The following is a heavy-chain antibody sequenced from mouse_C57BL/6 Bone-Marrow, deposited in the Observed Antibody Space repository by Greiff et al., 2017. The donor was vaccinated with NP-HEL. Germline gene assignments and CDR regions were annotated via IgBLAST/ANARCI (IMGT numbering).Heavy chain of an antibody. Sequence: QVQLQQPGAELVMPGASVKLSCKASGYTFTSYWMHWVKQRPGQGLEWIGEIDPSDSYTNYNQKFKGKSTLTVDKSSSTAYMQLSSLTSEDSAVYYCARSRLYRGFAYWGQGTLVTVSA. CDR2: IDPSDSYT. CDR3: ARSRLYRGFAY. CDR1: GYTFTSYW. V-gene: IGHV1-69*01. J-gene: IGHJ3*01. D-gene: IGHD3-3*01.